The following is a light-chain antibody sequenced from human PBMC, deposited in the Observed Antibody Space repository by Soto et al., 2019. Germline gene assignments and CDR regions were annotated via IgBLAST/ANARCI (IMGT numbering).Light chain of an antibody. Sequence: QSVLTQPPSVSGAPGQRVTISRTGSSSNIGAGYDVHWYQQLPGTAPKLVMYGTTNRPSGVPDRFSGSKSGTSASLAITGLQAEDEADYYCQSYDGTLSGSYVFGIGTKAPS. J-gene: IGLJ1*01. V-gene: IGLV1-40*01. CDR2: GTT. CDR3: QSYDGTLSGSYV. CDR1: SSNIGAGYD.